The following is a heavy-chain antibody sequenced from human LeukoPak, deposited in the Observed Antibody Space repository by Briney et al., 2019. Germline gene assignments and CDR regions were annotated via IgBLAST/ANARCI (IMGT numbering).Heavy chain of an antibody. CDR3: ARDAYSSGFFFDY. CDR2: IYYSGST. J-gene: IGHJ4*02. CDR1: GGSISSYY. D-gene: IGHD6-19*01. V-gene: IGHV4-59*01. Sequence: ASETLSLTCTVSGGSISSYYWSWLRQPPGKGLEGVGYIYYSGSTNYNPSLKSRVTISVDTSKNQFSLKLSSVTAADTAVYYCARDAYSSGFFFDYWGQGTLVTVSS.